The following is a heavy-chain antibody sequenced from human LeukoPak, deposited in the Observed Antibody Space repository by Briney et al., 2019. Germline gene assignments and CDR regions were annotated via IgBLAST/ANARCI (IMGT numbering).Heavy chain of an antibody. CDR2: ISGSGGST. D-gene: IGHD3-9*01. J-gene: IGHJ4*02. Sequence: QSGGSLRLSCAASGFTFSSYAMSWVRQAPGKGLEWVSAISGSGGSTYYADSVKGRFTISRDNAKNSLHLQMNSLRAEDTALYYCARSPLRYFDWLSVYYFDYWGQGTLVTVSS. V-gene: IGHV3-23*01. CDR1: GFTFSSYA. CDR3: ARSPLRYFDWLSVYYFDY.